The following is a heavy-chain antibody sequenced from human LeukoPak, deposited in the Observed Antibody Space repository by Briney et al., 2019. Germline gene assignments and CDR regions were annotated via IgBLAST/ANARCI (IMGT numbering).Heavy chain of an antibody. Sequence: PGGSLRLSCAASGFTFSSYGMHWVRQAPGKGLEWVAFIRYDGSNKYYADSVKGRFTISRDNSKNTLYLQMNSLRAEDTAVYYCAKDRVVVAATPGYFDYWGQGTLVTASS. CDR1: GFTFSSYG. V-gene: IGHV3-30*02. CDR2: IRYDGSNK. CDR3: AKDRVVVAATPGYFDY. D-gene: IGHD2-15*01. J-gene: IGHJ4*02.